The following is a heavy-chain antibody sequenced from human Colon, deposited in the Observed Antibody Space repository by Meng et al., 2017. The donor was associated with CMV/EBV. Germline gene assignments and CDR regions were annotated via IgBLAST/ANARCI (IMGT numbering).Heavy chain of an antibody. Sequence: CKASGYTFTSDGISWVRQAPGQGLEWMGRISTYNGHTSYSQKLQGRVTMTTDTSTSTAYMELRSLRSDDTAVYFCARDVVGGTVAEHWGQGTLVTVSS. D-gene: IGHD1-26*01. CDR2: ISTYNGHT. CDR3: ARDVVGGTVAEH. V-gene: IGHV1-18*01. J-gene: IGHJ1*01. CDR1: GYTFTSDG.